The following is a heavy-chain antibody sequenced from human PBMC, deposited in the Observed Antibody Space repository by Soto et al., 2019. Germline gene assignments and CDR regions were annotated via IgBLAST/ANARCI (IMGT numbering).Heavy chain of an antibody. CDR2: ISSSSSTI. J-gene: IGHJ4*02. Sequence: GGSQRLSYAASGFTFGGYSMNWVRQAPGKGLEWVSYISSSSSTIYYADSVKGRFTISRDNAKNSLYLQMNSLRAEDTAVYYCARANYYGSPGDFDYWGQGTLVTVSS. CDR1: GFTFGGYS. D-gene: IGHD3-10*01. CDR3: ARANYYGSPGDFDY. V-gene: IGHV3-48*01.